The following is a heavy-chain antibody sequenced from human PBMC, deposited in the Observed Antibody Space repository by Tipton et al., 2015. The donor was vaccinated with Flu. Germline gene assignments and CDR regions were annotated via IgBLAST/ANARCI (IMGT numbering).Heavy chain of an antibody. V-gene: IGHV1-18*04. J-gene: IGHJ4*02. CDR2: ISAYNGNT. Sequence: QSGAEVKKPGASVKVSCKASGYTFTSYGISWVRQAPGQGLEWMGWISAYNGNTNYAQKLQGRVTMTTDTSTSTAYMELRSLRSDDTAVYYCARDERVEVEYSSSLLDYWGQGTLVTVSS. CDR3: ARDERVEVEYSSSLLDY. D-gene: IGHD6-13*01. CDR1: GYTFTSYG.